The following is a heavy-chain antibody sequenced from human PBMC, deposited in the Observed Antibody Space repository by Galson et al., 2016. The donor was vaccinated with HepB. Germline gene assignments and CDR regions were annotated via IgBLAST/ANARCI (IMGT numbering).Heavy chain of an antibody. CDR1: GFLVYSEY. CDR3: AREAPLLIGYAEGSHFDH. D-gene: IGHD2-2*01. CDR2: IDPAGRT. J-gene: IGHJ4*02. Sequence: SLRLSCAVSGFLVYSEYTSWVRQAPGKGLEWVSRIDPAGRTFYADSVKGRLTISRDNSRNTLFLKMNSLTAEDTAVYYCAREAPLLIGYAEGSHFDHWGQGTLVLVSS. V-gene: IGHV3-53*05.